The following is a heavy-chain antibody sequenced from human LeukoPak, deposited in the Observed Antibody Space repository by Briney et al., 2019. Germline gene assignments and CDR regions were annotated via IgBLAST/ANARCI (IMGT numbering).Heavy chain of an antibody. D-gene: IGHD3-10*01. V-gene: IGHV3-30-3*01. CDR1: GFTFSSYA. J-gene: IGHJ4*02. CDR2: ISYDGSNK. CDR3: ARDSLAFGKLTLGIDY. Sequence: GGSLRLSCAASGFTFSSYAMHWVRQAPGKGLEWVAVISYDGSNKYYADSVKGRFTISRDNSKNTLYLQMNSLRAEDTAVYYCARDSLAFGKLTLGIDYWAREPWSPSPQ.